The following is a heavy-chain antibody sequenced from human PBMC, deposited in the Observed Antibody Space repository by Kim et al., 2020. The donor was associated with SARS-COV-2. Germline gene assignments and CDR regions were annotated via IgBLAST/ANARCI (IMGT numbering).Heavy chain of an antibody. V-gene: IGHV1-2*02. D-gene: IGHD3-22*01. J-gene: IGHJ6*02. Sequence: ASVKVSCKASGYTFTGYYMHWVRQAPGQGLEWMGWINPNSGGTNYAQKFQGRVTMTRDTSISTAYMELSRLRSDDTVVYYCARGRAYYDSSGYLPGFALRDYGMDVWGQGTTVTGSS. CDR2: INPNSGGT. CDR3: ARGRAYYDSSGYLPGFALRDYGMDV. CDR1: GYTFTGYY.